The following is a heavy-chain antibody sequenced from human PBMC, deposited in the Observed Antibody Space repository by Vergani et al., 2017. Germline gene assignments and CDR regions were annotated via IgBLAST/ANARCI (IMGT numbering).Heavy chain of an antibody. V-gene: IGHV1-69*06. J-gene: IGHJ3*02. CDR2: IIPIFGTA. D-gene: IGHD5-12*01. CDR3: ATDQDKVAPYAFDI. Sequence: QVQLVQSGAEVKKPGSSVKVSCKASGGTFSSYAISWVRQAPGQGLEWMGRIIPIFGTANYAQKFQGRVTMTEDTSTDTAFMELSSLRSEDTAVYYCATDQDKVAPYAFDIWGQGTMVTVSS. CDR1: GGTFSSYA.